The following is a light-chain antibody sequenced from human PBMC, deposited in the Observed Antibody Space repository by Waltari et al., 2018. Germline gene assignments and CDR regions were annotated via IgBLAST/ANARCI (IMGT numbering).Light chain of an antibody. CDR2: DSS. Sequence: EIVLTQSPATLSLSTGERATLSCRASHSLSSYLAWYQKKPGQAPRLLIYDSSNRATGIPARFSGSGSETDFTLTISSLEPEDFAVYYCQQRSNWPPVTFGQGTRLEIK. CDR3: QQRSNWPPVT. J-gene: IGKJ5*01. CDR1: HSLSSY. V-gene: IGKV3-11*01.